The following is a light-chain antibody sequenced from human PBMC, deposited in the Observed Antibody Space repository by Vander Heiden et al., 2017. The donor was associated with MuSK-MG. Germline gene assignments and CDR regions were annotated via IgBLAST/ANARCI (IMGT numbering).Light chain of an antibody. CDR3: QRYGTSPT. CDR2: GAS. CDR1: QSISNS. J-gene: IGKJ4*01. Sequence: VLTQSPGTLSLSPGERATLSCRASQSISNSLAWYQQKPGQSPRLLISGASTRATGIPDRFSGSGSGTDFTLTISRLEPEDFAMYYCQRYGTSPTFGGGTKVEIK. V-gene: IGKV3-20*01.